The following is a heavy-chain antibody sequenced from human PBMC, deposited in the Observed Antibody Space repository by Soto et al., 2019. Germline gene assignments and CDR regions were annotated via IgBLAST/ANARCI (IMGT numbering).Heavy chain of an antibody. CDR1: GYTFTSYG. Sequence: QVHLVQSGAEVKKPGASVKVSCKGSGYTFTSYGITWVRQAPGQGLEWMGWISAHNGNTNYAQKLQGRVTGTRDTSKSTAYMELRSLRSDATAVYYCARGRYGEYWGQGALVTVSA. CDR2: ISAHNGNT. J-gene: IGHJ4*02. D-gene: IGHD3-10*01. V-gene: IGHV1-18*01. CDR3: ARGRYGEY.